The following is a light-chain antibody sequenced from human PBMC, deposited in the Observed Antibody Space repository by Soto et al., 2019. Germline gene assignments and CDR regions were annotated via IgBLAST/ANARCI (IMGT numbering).Light chain of an antibody. CDR1: QTISNY. J-gene: IGKJ4*01. CDR2: AAS. CDR3: QQTYKIPLT. V-gene: IGKV1-39*01. Sequence: DIQMTQSPSSLSASVGDRVTITCRASQTISNYVNWYQQELGEAPKLLIHAASSLQGGVPSRFSGSGSGTEFTLTISSLQPDDFATYYCQQTYKIPLTFGGGTKVEI.